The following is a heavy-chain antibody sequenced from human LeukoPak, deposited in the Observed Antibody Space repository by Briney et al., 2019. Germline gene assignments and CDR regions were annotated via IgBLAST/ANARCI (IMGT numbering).Heavy chain of an antibody. V-gene: IGHV3-7*01. CDR2: INKDASKN. D-gene: IGHD3-22*01. J-gene: IGHJ4*02. CDR1: GFTFSTYC. Sequence: PGGSLRLSCAASGFTFSTYCMSWVRQAPGKGLEWVANINKDASKNYYADSVTGRFTISRDNAQNSLYLQMSSLRAEDTAVYYCARGRYHHDSSGYSSFYHWGQGTLVTVSS. CDR3: ARGRYHHDSSGYSSFYH.